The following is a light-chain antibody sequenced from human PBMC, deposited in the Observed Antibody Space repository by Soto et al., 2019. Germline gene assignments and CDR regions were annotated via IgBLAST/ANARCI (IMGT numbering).Light chain of an antibody. J-gene: IGKJ2*01. Sequence: EIVMTQSPASLSVSPGDGATLSCRASQSVASNVAWYQQKPGQGPRLLIHGASTRAVVVPARFSGRGSGTDFTLTISSLQSEDFAVYYCQHYHNWPPQYTFGQGTKLQIK. CDR2: GAS. V-gene: IGKV3-15*01. CDR1: QSVASN. CDR3: QHYHNWPPQYT.